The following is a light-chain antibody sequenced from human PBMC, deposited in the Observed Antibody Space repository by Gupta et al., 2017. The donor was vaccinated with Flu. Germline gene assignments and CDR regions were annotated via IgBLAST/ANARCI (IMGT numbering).Light chain of an antibody. CDR2: DAP. J-gene: IGKJ4*01. Sequence: SPATLSVSPGERASRSCRASQNVGSNLGWYQKKPGQAPRLLIHDAPSRATGIPNRFSGSGSETEFTLTSSSRQSEDYAVYICQQYADLPSFGGGTTVVIK. V-gene: IGKV3-15*01. CDR3: QQYADLPS. CDR1: QNVGSN.